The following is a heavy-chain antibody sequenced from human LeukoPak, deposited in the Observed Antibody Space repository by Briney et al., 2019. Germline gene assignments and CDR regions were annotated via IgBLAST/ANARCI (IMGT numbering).Heavy chain of an antibody. J-gene: IGHJ4*02. Sequence: PGGSLRLSCAASGFTVSSNYMSWVRQAPGKGLVWLSRISPDGSITGHADSVKGRFTISRDNAKNTVYLEINSLRAEDTAVYYCARDKTTFTTFDYWGQGTLVTVSS. D-gene: IGHD4-17*01. CDR1: GFTVSSNY. V-gene: IGHV3-74*01. CDR2: ISPDGSIT. CDR3: ARDKTTFTTFDY.